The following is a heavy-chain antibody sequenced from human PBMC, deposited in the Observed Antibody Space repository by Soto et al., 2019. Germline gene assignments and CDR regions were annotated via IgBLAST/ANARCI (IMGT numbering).Heavy chain of an antibody. V-gene: IGHV3-48*02. CDR3: ARDKVGNTYYGMDD. D-gene: IGHD2-15*01. J-gene: IGHJ6*02. Sequence: EEQLVESGGGLVQPGGSLRLSCGASGFTFSLYSMNWVRQAPGKGLEWVSYISSSSSSIYYADSVKGRFTISRDNAKNSLYLQLYSLIDEYTAVYYCARDKVGNTYYGMDDWGQGTTVTVSS. CDR1: GFTFSLYS. CDR2: ISSSSSSI.